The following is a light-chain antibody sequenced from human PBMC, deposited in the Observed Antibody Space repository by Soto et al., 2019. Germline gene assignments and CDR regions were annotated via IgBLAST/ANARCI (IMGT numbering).Light chain of an antibody. J-gene: IGKJ1*01. CDR1: QSVSSY. V-gene: IGKV3-20*01. CDR2: GAS. CDR3: QQYGSPSWT. Sequence: EVVMRQSPAILSVSPAERSTLSWRASQSVSSYLAWYQQKPGQAPRLLIYGASTRATGIPDRFSGSGSGTDFTLTITRLEPEDFAVYYCQQYGSPSWTFGQGTKVDIK.